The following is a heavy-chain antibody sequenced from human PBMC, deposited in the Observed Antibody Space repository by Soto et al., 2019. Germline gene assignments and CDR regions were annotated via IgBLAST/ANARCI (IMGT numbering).Heavy chain of an antibody. CDR3: AREGGDYGRWDGMDV. J-gene: IGHJ6*02. CDR1: GGSISSSSYY. Sequence: QLQLQESGPGLVKPSETLSLTCTVSGGSISSSSYYWGWIRQPPGKGLEWIGSIYYSGSTYYNPSLKGRVTISVDTSKNQFSLKLSSVTAADTAVYYCAREGGDYGRWDGMDVWGQGTTVTVSS. CDR2: IYYSGST. D-gene: IGHD4-17*01. V-gene: IGHV4-39*02.